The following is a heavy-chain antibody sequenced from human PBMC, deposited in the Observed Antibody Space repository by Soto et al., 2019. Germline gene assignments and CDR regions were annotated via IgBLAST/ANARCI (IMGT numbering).Heavy chain of an antibody. CDR2: INRSGST. D-gene: IGHD3-3*01. CDR1: GGSFSGYY. J-gene: IGHJ6*02. V-gene: IGHV4-34*01. Sequence: SETLSLTCAVYGGSFSGYYWSWIRQPPGKGLEWIGEINRSGSTNYNPSLKSRVTISVDTSKNQFSLKLSSVTAADTAVYYCASGWGQGDDFWSGYPYGMDVWGQGTKVTVSS. CDR3: ASGWGQGDDFWSGYPYGMDV.